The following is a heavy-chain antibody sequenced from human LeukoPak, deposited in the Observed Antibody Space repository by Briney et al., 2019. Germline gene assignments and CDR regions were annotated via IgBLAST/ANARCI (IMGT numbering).Heavy chain of an antibody. CDR1: GYIFISYW. CDR2: IYPGDTDT. Sequence: GESLKISCKGSGYIFISYWIAWVRQMPGKGLEWMGIIYPGDTDTRYSPSFQGRVTISADKSISTAYLQWSSLKASDTAIYYCARQDSSSWYNAYWGQGTLVTVSS. V-gene: IGHV5-51*01. D-gene: IGHD6-13*01. CDR3: ARQDSSSWYNAY. J-gene: IGHJ4*02.